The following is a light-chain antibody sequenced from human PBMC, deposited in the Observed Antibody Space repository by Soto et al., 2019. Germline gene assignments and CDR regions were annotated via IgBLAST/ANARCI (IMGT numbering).Light chain of an antibody. V-gene: IGLV2-23*02. Sequence: QSVLTQPASVSGSPGQSITISCTGTSSDVGSYDVVSWYQQHPGKAPKLLIYEVSERPSGSSDRFSGSKSGNTASLTISGLQAEDEADYYCCSYARSVTYVFGTGTKVTVL. CDR2: EVS. CDR3: CSYARSVTYV. J-gene: IGLJ1*01. CDR1: SSDVGSYDV.